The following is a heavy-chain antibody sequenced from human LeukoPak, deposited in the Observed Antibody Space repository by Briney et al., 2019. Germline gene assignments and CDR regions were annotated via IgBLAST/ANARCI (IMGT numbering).Heavy chain of an antibody. D-gene: IGHD6-13*01. CDR3: AKDPEYSSSWSFDY. CDR1: GFTFSSYA. Sequence: PGGSLRLSCAASGFTFSSYAMSWVRQAPGKGPEWVSAISGSGSSTYYADSVKGRFTISRDNSKNTLYLQMNSLRAEDTAVYYCAKDPEYSSSWSFDYWGQGTLVTVSS. CDR2: ISGSGSST. J-gene: IGHJ4*02. V-gene: IGHV3-23*01.